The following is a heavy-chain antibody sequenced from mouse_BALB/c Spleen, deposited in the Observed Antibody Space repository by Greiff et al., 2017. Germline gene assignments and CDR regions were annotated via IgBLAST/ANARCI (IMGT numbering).Heavy chain of an antibody. CDR3: ARCYRYDGSYAMDY. CDR2: ISNLAYSI. Sequence: DVQLVESGGGLVQPGGSRKLSCAASGFTFSDYGMAWVRQAPGKGPEWVAFISNLAYSIYYADTVTGRFTISRENAKNTLYLEMSSLRSEDTAMYYCARCYRYDGSYAMDYWGQGTSVTVSS. CDR1: GFTFSDYG. V-gene: IGHV5-15*02. J-gene: IGHJ4*01. D-gene: IGHD2-14*01.